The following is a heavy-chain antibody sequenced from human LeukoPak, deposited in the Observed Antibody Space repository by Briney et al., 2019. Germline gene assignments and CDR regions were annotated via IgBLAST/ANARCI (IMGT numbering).Heavy chain of an antibody. CDR3: VSYAGDY. D-gene: IGHD4-23*01. CDR1: GFTFDDYA. Sequence: PGGSLRLSCAASGFTFDDYAMHWVRQAPGKGLEWVSGISWNSGSMGYADSVKGRFTISRDNAKNSLYLQMNSLRAEDTALYYCVSYAGDYWGQGTLVTVSS. J-gene: IGHJ4*02. CDR2: ISWNSGSM. V-gene: IGHV3-9*01.